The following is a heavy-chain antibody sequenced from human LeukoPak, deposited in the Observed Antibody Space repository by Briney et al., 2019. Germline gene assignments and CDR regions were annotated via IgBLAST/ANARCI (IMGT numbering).Heavy chain of an antibody. D-gene: IGHD6-13*01. CDR3: ARYSSSEGWFDP. CDR2: MHYSGSA. CDR1: GGSISSRSYY. J-gene: IGHJ5*02. V-gene: IGHV4-39*01. Sequence: SETLSLTCTVSGGSISSRSYYRGWIRQPPGKGLEWIGIMHYSGSASYNPSLKSRVTIPLDTSKNQFSLTVSSVTAADTAVYYCARYSSSEGWFDPWGRGTLVTVSS.